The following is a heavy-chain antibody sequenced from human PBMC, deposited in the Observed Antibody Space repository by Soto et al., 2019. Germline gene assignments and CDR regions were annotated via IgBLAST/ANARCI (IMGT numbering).Heavy chain of an antibody. D-gene: IGHD3-10*01. CDR2: ISGSGGST. CDR3: ATEPPRYYDGSGSYFSCCWGTFAI. CDR1: GFTFSSYA. Sequence: EVQLLESGGGLVQPGGSLRLSCAASGFTFSSYAMSWVRQAPGKGLVWVSAISGSGGSTYYADSVKGRFTISRDNAKNTLYLKMNRLRAEDTAVYYCATEPPRYYDGSGSYFSCCWGTFAIWVQGTMVTVSS. V-gene: IGHV3-23*01. J-gene: IGHJ3*02.